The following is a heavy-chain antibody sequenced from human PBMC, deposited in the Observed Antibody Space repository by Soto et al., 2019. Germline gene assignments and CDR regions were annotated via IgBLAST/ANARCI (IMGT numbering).Heavy chain of an antibody. V-gene: IGHV3-23*01. CDR2: TSGSGGST. Sequence: EVQLLESGGGLVQPGGSLRLSCAASGFTFSSYAMSWVRQAPGKGLEWVSATSGSGGSTYYADSVKGRFTISRDNSKNTLYLQMNSLRAEDTAVYYCAKDKGKELGGYDREGYFDYWGQGTLVTVSS. J-gene: IGHJ4*02. CDR3: AKDKGKELGGYDREGYFDY. D-gene: IGHD5-12*01. CDR1: GFTFSSYA.